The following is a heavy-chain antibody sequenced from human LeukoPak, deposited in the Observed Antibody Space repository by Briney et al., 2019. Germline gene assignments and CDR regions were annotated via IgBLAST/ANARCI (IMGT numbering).Heavy chain of an antibody. J-gene: IGHJ4*02. CDR1: GYSFTNYW. Sequence: GESLKISCKGSGYSFTNYWIGWVRQMPGKGLEWMGIIYPGDSTLRYSPSFRGQVTISVDKSISTAYLQWSSLRASDSAMYYCARHRGDLANNEWYEEVNWGQGTLVTVSS. CDR2: IYPGDSTL. V-gene: IGHV5-51*01. CDR3: ARHRGDLANNEWYEEVN. D-gene: IGHD3-10*01.